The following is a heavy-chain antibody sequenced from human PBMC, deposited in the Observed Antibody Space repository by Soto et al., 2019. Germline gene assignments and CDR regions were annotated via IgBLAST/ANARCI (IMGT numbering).Heavy chain of an antibody. CDR2: IIPIFGTA. CDR1: GGTFSSYA. J-gene: IGHJ6*02. Sequence: SVKVSCKASGGTFSSYAISWVRQAPGQGLEWMGGIIPIFGTANYAQKFQGRVTITADESTSTAYMELSSLRSEDTAVYYCARERIAAAGQYYYYYYGMDVWGQGTTVTVSS. D-gene: IGHD6-13*01. V-gene: IGHV1-69*13. CDR3: ARERIAAAGQYYYYYYGMDV.